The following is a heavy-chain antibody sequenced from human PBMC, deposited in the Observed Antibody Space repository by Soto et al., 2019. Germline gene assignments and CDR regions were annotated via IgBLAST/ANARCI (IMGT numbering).Heavy chain of an antibody. D-gene: IGHD6-13*01. CDR1: GFTFRDYY. J-gene: IGHJ4*02. Sequence: PVGSLRLSCAASGFTFRDYYMTWIRQAPGKGLEWVSYISGDGGSTSYSVSVKGRFTVSRDNARSSLFLQMNSLRAEDTAFYYCAKLVTIAAAGTVDYWGLGTLVT. CDR3: AKLVTIAAAGTVDY. V-gene: IGHV3-11*01. CDR2: ISGDGGST.